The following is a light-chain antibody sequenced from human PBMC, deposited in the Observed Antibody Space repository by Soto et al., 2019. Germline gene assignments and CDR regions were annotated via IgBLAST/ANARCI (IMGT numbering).Light chain of an antibody. CDR2: DAS. J-gene: IGKJ1*01. CDR3: QQYNSYPRT. V-gene: IGKV1-5*01. CDR1: QSISNW. Sequence: DIQMTQSPSTLSASVGDRVTITCRASQSISNWLAWYQQKPGKAPKLLIYDASSLESGVPARFSGSGSGTEFTLTISRLQPDDFATYCCQQYNSYPRTFGQGTKVEIK.